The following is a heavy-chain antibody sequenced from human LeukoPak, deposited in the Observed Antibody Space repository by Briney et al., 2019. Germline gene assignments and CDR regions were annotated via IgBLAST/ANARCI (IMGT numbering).Heavy chain of an antibody. CDR1: GYTFTGYY. V-gene: IGHV1-2*02. Sequence: GASVKVSCKASGYTFTGYYMHWVRQAPGQGLEWMGWINPNSGGTNYAQKFQGRVTMTRDTSISTAYMELSRLRSDDTAVYYCATTGPTETYYYDSSGYYHDYWGQGTLVTVSS. CDR2: INPNSGGT. D-gene: IGHD3-22*01. J-gene: IGHJ4*02. CDR3: ATTGPTETYYYDSSGYYHDY.